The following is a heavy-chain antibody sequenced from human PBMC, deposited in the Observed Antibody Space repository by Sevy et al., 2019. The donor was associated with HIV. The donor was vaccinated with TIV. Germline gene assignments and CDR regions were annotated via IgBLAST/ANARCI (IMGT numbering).Heavy chain of an antibody. J-gene: IGHJ4*02. V-gene: IGHV3-21*01. CDR1: GFTFSSYS. CDR2: ISSSSIYI. Sequence: GGSLRLSCAASGFTFSSYSMNWVRQAPGKGLEWVSSISSSSIYIYYADSVKGRFTISRDNAKNSLYLQMNSLRAEDTPVYYCARDPGFYCSGGSCYPRYYFDYWGQGTLVTVSS. CDR3: ARDPGFYCSGGSCYPRYYFDY. D-gene: IGHD2-15*01.